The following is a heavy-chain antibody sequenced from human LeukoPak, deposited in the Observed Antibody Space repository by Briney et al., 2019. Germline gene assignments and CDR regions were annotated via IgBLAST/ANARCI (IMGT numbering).Heavy chain of an antibody. J-gene: IGHJ3*02. V-gene: IGHV4-59*06. CDR1: GGSISNYY. D-gene: IGHD6-13*01. CDR2: IYYSGST. Sequence: SETLSLTCTVAGGSISNYYWSWIRQPPGKGLEWIGYIYYSGSTYYNPSLKSRVTISVDTSKNQFSLKLSSVTAADTAVYYCARVVPSAAAGPDAFDIWGQGQWSPSLQ. CDR3: ARVVPSAAAGPDAFDI.